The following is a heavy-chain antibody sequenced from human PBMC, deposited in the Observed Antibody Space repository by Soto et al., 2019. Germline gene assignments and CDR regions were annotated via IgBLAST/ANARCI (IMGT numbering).Heavy chain of an antibody. D-gene: IGHD5-12*01. V-gene: IGHV4-59*01. J-gene: IGHJ6*04. CDR1: CGSISSYF. CDR3: ARGSDFLYYYGMDV. CDR2: IYYSGST. Sequence: ETLSLTCTVSCGSISSYFWTCIRQPPGKGLEWIGYIYYSGSTNYNPSLKSRVTLSVYTSKNPFSLKLISVTAADTAVYYCARGSDFLYYYGMDVWGEGTTVTVSS.